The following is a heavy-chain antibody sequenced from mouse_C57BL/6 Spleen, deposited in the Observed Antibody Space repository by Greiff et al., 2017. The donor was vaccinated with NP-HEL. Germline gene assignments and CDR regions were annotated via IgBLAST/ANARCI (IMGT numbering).Heavy chain of an antibody. V-gene: IGHV2-2*01. CDR3: ARDHYYGSSYDAMDY. D-gene: IGHD1-1*01. CDR1: GFSLTSYG. J-gene: IGHJ4*01. CDR2: IWSGGST. Sequence: VQVVESGPGLVQPSQSLSITCTVSGFSLTSYGVHWVRQSPGKGLEWLGVIWSGGSTDYNAAFISRLSISKDNSKSQVFFKMNSLQADDTAIYYCARDHYYGSSYDAMDYWGQGTSVTVSS.